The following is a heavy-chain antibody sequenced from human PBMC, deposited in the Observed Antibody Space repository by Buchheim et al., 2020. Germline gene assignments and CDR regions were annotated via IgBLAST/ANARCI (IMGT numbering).Heavy chain of an antibody. CDR1: GGSISSGSYY. J-gene: IGHJ3*02. Sequence: QVQLQESGPGLVKPSQTLSLTCTVSGGSISSGSYYWSWIRQPAGKGLEWIGRIYTSGSTNYNPSLKSRVTISVDTTKNQFSLKLSSVTAADTAVYYCARELNGDYGGNDAFDIWGQGT. D-gene: IGHD4-23*01. V-gene: IGHV4-61*02. CDR2: IYTSGST. CDR3: ARELNGDYGGNDAFDI.